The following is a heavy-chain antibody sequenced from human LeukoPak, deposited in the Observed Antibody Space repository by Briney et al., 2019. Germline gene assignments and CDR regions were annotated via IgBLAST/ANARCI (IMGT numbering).Heavy chain of an antibody. CDR2: TYYRSKWYN. CDR1: GDSVSSNSAA. Sequence: KPSQTLSLTCAISGDSVSSNSAAWNWIRQPPSRGLEWLGRTYYRSKWYNDYTVSVKSRISINPDTSKNQFSLQLKSVTPEDTAVYYCARFDYGAPDYWGQGTLVTVSS. V-gene: IGHV6-1*01. J-gene: IGHJ4*02. D-gene: IGHD3-16*01. CDR3: ARFDYGAPDY.